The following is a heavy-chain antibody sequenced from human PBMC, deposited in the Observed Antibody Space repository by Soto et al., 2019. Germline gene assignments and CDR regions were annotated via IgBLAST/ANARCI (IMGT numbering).Heavy chain of an antibody. Sequence: SETLSLTCAVSGGSISSGGYSWTWIRQPPGTGLEWVGEISHSGSTNYNPSLKSRVTISVDTSKNQFSLKLTSVTAADTAVYYCARDKITGLFDYWGQGTLVTVSS. J-gene: IGHJ4*02. CDR1: GGSISSGGYS. V-gene: IGHV4-34*01. D-gene: IGHD2-8*02. CDR3: ARDKITGLFDY. CDR2: ISHSGST.